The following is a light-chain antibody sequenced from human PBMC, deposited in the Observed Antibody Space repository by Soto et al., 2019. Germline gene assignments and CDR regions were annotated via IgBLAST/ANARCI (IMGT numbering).Light chain of an antibody. V-gene: IGKV3-15*01. CDR3: QQYHNWPA. Sequence: EIVMTQSPATLSVSPGERATLSCRASQSVFSSLAWFQQKPGQAPRLLIYGATTRATGIPARFSGNGSGREFTLTISSLQSEDFAIYYCQQYHNWPAFGQGNKVEIK. CDR1: QSVFSS. CDR2: GAT. J-gene: IGKJ1*01.